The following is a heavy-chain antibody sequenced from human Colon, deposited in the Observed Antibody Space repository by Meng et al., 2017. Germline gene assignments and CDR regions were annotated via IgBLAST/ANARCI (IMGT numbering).Heavy chain of an antibody. V-gene: IGHV3-66*02. Sequence: QLLESGGVLGQRGGSLRLSCAVSGVSVSSDFMIWVRQAPGKGLEWVSMIHSSAGTFFADSVKGRFTVSTDNSKNTLYLQMNSLRIEDTAVYHCANRFVWGLGTLVTVSS. D-gene: IGHD3-3*01. CDR2: IHSSAGT. CDR3: ANRFV. CDR1: GVSVSSDF. J-gene: IGHJ4*02.